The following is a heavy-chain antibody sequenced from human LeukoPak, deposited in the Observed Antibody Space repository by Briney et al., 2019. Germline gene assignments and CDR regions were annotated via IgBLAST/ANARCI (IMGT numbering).Heavy chain of an antibody. CDR2: IWYDGSNK. CDR1: GFTFSSYG. D-gene: IGHD6-6*01. CDR3: ARANRRHREYSSRNYYYYYMDV. J-gene: IGHJ6*03. Sequence: GGSLRLSCAASGFTFSSYGMHWVRQAPGKGLEWVAVIWYDGSNKYYADSVKGRFTISRDNSKNTLYLQMYSLRAEDTAVYYCARANRRHREYSSRNYYYYYMDVWGKGTTVTVSS. V-gene: IGHV3-33*01.